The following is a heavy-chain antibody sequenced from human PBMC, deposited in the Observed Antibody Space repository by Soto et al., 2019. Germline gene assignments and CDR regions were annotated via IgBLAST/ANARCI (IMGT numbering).Heavy chain of an antibody. CDR1: GDSVSSTSTD. CDR3: ARGSYYSGWV. CDR2: TYYRSKWYS. V-gene: IGHV6-1*01. J-gene: IGHJ4*02. D-gene: IGHD6-19*01. Sequence: SQTLSLTCAISGDSVSSTSTDWSWIRQSPSRGLEWLGRTYYRSKWYSDYAVSVKSRITINPDTSKNQFSLQLKSVTPEDTAVYYCARGSYYSGWVWGQGTLVTVSS.